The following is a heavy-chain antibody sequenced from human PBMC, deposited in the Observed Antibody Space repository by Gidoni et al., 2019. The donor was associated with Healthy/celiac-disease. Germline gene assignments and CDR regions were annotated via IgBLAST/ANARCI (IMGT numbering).Heavy chain of an antibody. J-gene: IGHJ3*02. Sequence: QLQLQESGSGLVKPSQTLSLTCAVSGGSISSGGYSWSWIRQPPGKGLELIGYIDHSGSTYYNPSLKSRVTISVDRSKNQFSLKLSSVTAADTAVYYCARGAEVPAAIVWGGNDAFDIWGQGTMVTVSS. CDR3: ARGAEVPAAIVWGGNDAFDI. V-gene: IGHV4-30-2*01. D-gene: IGHD2-2*01. CDR1: GGSISSGGYS. CDR2: IDHSGST.